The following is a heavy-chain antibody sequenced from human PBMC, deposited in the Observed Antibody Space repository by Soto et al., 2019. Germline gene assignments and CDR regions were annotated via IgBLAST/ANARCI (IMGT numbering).Heavy chain of an antibody. D-gene: IGHD6-13*01. CDR2: INAGNVNT. CDR1: GYTFTSYY. CDR3: ARDDEQQLAPLDY. J-gene: IGHJ4*02. Sequence: VASVKVSCKASGYTFTSYYMNWVRQAPGQRLEWMGRINAGNVNTKYSQKFQGRVTITEDKSTSTAYMELSSLRSEDTAVYYCARDDEQQLAPLDYWGQGTLVTVSS. V-gene: IGHV1-3*01.